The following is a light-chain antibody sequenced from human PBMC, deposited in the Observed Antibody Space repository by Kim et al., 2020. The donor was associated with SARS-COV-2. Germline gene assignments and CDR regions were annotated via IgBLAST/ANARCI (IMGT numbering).Light chain of an antibody. J-gene: IGKJ2*01. V-gene: IGKV3-20*01. CDR1: RSISSSY. CDR2: GAS. Sequence: SPGDSATLSCRASRSISSSYLAWYQQKCGQAPRLLIYGASSRATGIPDRFSGSGSGTDFTLTISRLEPEDFAVYYCQLYGYSPLFTFGQGTKLEI. CDR3: QLYGYSPLFT.